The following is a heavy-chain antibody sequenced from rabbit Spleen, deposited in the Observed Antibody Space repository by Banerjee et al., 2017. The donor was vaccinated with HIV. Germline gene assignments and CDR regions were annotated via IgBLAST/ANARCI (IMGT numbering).Heavy chain of an antibody. CDR2: IDTGSSGFT. V-gene: IGHV1S45*01. CDR3: ARDTSSSFSSYGMDL. D-gene: IGHD1-1*01. J-gene: IGHJ6*01. CDR1: GFSFSSSSY. Sequence: QEQLVESGGGLVQPEGSLTLTCTASGFSFSSSSYMCWVRQAPGKGLEWIACIDTGSSGFTYFATWAKGRFTCSKTSSTTVTLQVTRLTAADTATYFCARDTSSSFSSYGMDLWGPGTLVTVS.